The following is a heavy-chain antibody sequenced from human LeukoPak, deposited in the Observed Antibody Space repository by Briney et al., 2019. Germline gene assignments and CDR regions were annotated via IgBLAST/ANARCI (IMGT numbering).Heavy chain of an antibody. CDR3: ARDGDSSGRDAFDI. D-gene: IGHD3-22*01. V-gene: IGHV3-30*19. Sequence: PGGSLRLSCAASGFTFSSYGMHWVRQAPGKGLEWVAVISYDGSNKYYADSVKGRFTISRDNSKNTLYLQMNSLRAEDTAVYYCARDGDSSGRDAFDIWGQGTMVTVSS. CDR1: GFTFSSYG. J-gene: IGHJ3*02. CDR2: ISYDGSNK.